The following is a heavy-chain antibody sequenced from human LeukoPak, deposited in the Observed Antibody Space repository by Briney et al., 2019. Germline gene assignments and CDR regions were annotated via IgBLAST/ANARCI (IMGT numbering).Heavy chain of an antibody. CDR1: GGSISSSSFY. Sequence: SETLSLTCTVSGGSISSSSFYWGWIRQPPGKGLEWIGNIYYSGSTYYNPSLKSRVTISVDTSKNQFSLRLSSVTAADTAVYYCARLREFWIRIDWGQGTLVTVSS. J-gene: IGHJ4*02. V-gene: IGHV4-39*01. CDR3: ARLREFWIRID. CDR2: IYYSGST. D-gene: IGHD3/OR15-3a*01.